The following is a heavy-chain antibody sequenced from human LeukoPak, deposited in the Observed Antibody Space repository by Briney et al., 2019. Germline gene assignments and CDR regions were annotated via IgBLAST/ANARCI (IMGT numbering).Heavy chain of an antibody. CDR3: ARRFFDY. J-gene: IGHJ4*02. CDR1: GFTFSNYW. V-gene: IGHV3-7*01. CDR2: IKQDGSEK. Sequence: PGGSLRLSCAASGFTFSNYWMSWVRQAPGKGLEWAANIKQDGSEKYYVDSVKGRFTISRDNAKNSLYLQMNSLRAEDTAVYYCARRFFDYWGQGTLVTVSS.